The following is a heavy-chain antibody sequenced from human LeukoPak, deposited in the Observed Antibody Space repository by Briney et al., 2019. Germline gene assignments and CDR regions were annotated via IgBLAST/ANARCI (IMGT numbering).Heavy chain of an antibody. CDR2: IYSSGST. CDR1: GGSISSYY. J-gene: IGHJ4*02. V-gene: IGHV4-59*08. Sequence: SETLSLTCTVSGGSISSYYWSWIRQPPGKGLEWIGYIYSSGSTNYNPSLKSRVTISVDTSKNQFSLKLSSVTAADTAVYYCAILSVVRGVKGFDYWGQGTLVTVSS. CDR3: AILSVVRGVKGFDY. D-gene: IGHD3-10*01.